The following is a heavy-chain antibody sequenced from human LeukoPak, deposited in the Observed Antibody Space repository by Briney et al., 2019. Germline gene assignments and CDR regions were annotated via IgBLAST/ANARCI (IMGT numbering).Heavy chain of an antibody. V-gene: IGHV3-23*01. CDR1: GFTFSSYG. CDR3: AKIGRSYDFWTGYYEEEVDYMDV. D-gene: IGHD3-3*01. Sequence: GGSLRLSCAASGFTFSSYGMNWVRQAPGKGLEWVSGISDSGVGTKHADSVKGRFTISRDNSKNTLYLQMNSLRAEDTAVYYCAKIGRSYDFWTGYYEEEVDYMDVWGKGTTVTVSS. CDR2: ISDSGVGT. J-gene: IGHJ6*03.